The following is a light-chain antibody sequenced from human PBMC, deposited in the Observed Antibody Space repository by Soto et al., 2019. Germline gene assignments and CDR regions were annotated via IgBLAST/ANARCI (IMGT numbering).Light chain of an antibody. CDR1: ETVSYH. J-gene: IGKJ4*01. CDR3: QQYDSWLT. V-gene: IGKV3-15*01. CDR2: DAS. Sequence: ISMTQTPATLSASPGDRVTLSCRASETVSYHVAWYQQKPGQTPRLVIYDASSRASGIPARFSGSRSGTEFSLTISGLQSEDFGVYYCQQYDSWLTFGGGTRVDI.